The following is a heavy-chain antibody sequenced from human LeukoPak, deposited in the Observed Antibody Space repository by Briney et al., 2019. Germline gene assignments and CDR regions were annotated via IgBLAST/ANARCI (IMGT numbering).Heavy chain of an antibody. J-gene: IGHJ5*02. CDR1: GGSISSGGSY. D-gene: IGHD2-15*01. Sequence: SQTLSLTCTVSGGSISSGGSYWSWIRQHPGKGLEWIGYIYYSGSTYYNPSLKSRVTISVDTSKNQFSLKLSSVTAADTAVYYCARSRDIVSNWFDPWGQGTLVTVSS. V-gene: IGHV4-31*03. CDR2: IYYSGST. CDR3: ARSRDIVSNWFDP.